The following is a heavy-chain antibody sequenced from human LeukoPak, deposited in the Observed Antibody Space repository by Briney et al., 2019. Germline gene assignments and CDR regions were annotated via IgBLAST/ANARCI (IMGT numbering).Heavy chain of an antibody. CDR3: ARSPYIAMADLAY. V-gene: IGHV3-23*01. D-gene: IGHD5-18*01. Sequence: GGSLRLSCAASGFTFSSYAMSWVRQAPGKGLEWVSVISGSGGSTYYADSVKGRFTISRDNSKNTLYLQMNSLRAEDTAVYYCARSPYIAMADLAYWGQGTLVTVSS. J-gene: IGHJ4*02. CDR2: ISGSGGST. CDR1: GFTFSSYA.